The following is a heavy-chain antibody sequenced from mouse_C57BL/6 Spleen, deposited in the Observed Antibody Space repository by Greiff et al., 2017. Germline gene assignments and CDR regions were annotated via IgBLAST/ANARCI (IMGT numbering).Heavy chain of an antibody. CDR3: SRVQPDYFDV. Sequence: EVKLMESEGGLVQPGSSMKLSCTASGFTFSDYYMAWFRQVPEQGLEWVANINYDGSSTYYLDSLKSRFIISRDNAKNILYLQMSSLKSEDTATYYCSRVQPDYFDVWGKGTTLTVSS. J-gene: IGHJ2*01. CDR1: GFTFSDYY. CDR2: INYDGSST. V-gene: IGHV5-16*01.